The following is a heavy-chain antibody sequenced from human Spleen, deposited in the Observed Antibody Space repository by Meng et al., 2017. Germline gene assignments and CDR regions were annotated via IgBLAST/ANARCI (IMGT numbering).Heavy chain of an antibody. CDR1: GGSISTSGYY. D-gene: IGHD6-19*01. Sequence: QPQLQESGPGLVKPSEALSLTCSVSGGSISTSGYYWGWSRQPPGKGLEWIGSIGHSGFTYYTPSLKSRVTVSIDTSRNQFSLWLTSVTAADTAMYYCVRSSGWVKTGFDPWGQGTLVTVSS. CDR3: VRSSGWVKTGFDP. V-gene: IGHV4-39*01. J-gene: IGHJ5*02. CDR2: IGHSGFT.